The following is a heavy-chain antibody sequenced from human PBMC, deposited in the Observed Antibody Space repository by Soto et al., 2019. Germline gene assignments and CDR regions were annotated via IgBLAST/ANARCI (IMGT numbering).Heavy chain of an antibody. CDR1: GGSISSYY. CDR2: IYYSGST. V-gene: IGHV4-59*01. Sequence: QVQLQESGPGLVKPSEPLSLTCTVSGGSISSYYWSWIRQPPGKGLEWIGYIYYSGSTNYNTSLKSRVTISVDASKNPFSLKLSSVTAADTAVYYCARRYGSAFDIWGQGTMVTVSS. J-gene: IGHJ3*02. CDR3: ARRYGSAFDI. D-gene: IGHD4-17*01.